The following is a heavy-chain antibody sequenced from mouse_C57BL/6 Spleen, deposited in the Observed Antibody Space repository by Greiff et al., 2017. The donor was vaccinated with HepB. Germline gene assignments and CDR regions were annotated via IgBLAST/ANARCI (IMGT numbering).Heavy chain of an antibody. CDR2: ISSGGSYT. Sequence: EVQGVESGGDLVKPGGSLKLSCAASGFTFSSYGMSWVRQTPDKRLEWVATISSGGSYTYYPDSVKGRFTISRDNAKNTLYLQMSSLKSEDTAMYYCARHAKLTGTGVYYFDYWGQGTTLTVSS. CDR1: GFTFSSYG. J-gene: IGHJ2*01. D-gene: IGHD4-1*01. CDR3: ARHAKLTGTGVYYFDY. V-gene: IGHV5-6*01.